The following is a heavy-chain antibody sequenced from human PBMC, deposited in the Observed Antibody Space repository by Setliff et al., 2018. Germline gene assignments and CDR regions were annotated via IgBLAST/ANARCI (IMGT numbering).Heavy chain of an antibody. CDR2: INPSGGST. CDR1: GYTFTSYG. V-gene: IGHV1-46*01. J-gene: IGHJ2*01. Sequence: ASVKVSCKASGYTFTSYGISWVRQAPGQGLEWMGIINPSGGSTSYAQKFQGRVTMTRDTSTSTVYMELSSLRSEDTAVYYCARDKSPTGVLPQWYFDLWGRGTLVTVSS. CDR3: ARDKSPTGVLPQWYFDL. D-gene: IGHD7-27*01.